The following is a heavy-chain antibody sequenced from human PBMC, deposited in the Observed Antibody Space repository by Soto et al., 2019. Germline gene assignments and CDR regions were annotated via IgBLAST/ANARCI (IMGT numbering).Heavy chain of an antibody. CDR1: RFTFSSYA. Sequence: EVQLLESGGGLVQPGGSLRLSCAASRFTFSSYAMSWVRQAPGKGLEWVSVIYSGGSTYYADSVKGRFTISRDNSKNTLYLQMNSLRAEDTAVYYCARMITFGGVIVHYGMDVWGQGTTVTVSS. J-gene: IGHJ6*02. D-gene: IGHD3-16*02. V-gene: IGHV3-23*03. CDR3: ARMITFGGVIVHYGMDV. CDR2: IYSGGST.